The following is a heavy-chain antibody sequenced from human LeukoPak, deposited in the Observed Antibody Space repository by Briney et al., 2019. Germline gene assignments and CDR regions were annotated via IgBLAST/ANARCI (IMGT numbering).Heavy chain of an antibody. CDR2: ISSSSSYI. J-gene: IGHJ4*02. Sequence: GGSLRLSCAASGFMFSSYSMNWVRQAPGKGLEWVSSISSSSSYIYYADSVKGRFTISRDNAKNSLYLQMNSLRAEDTAVYYCARDPWYYYDRSGYPLDNWGQGTLVTVSS. D-gene: IGHD3-22*01. CDR1: GFMFSSYS. V-gene: IGHV3-21*01. CDR3: ARDPWYYYDRSGYPLDN.